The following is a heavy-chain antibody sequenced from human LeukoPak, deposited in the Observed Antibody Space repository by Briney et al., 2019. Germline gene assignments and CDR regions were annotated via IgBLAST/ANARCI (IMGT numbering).Heavy chain of an antibody. CDR2: ISYIGST. V-gene: IGHV4-59*12. CDR1: GGSISTYY. J-gene: IGHJ3*02. CDR3: ARSAMVRGLWIAFDI. Sequence: SETLSLTCTVSGGSISTYYWSWIRQPPGKGLEWIGYISYIGSTKYNPSLKSRVTISVDASKNQFPLKLSSVTAADTAVYYCARSAMVRGLWIAFDIWGQGTMVTVSS. D-gene: IGHD3-10*01.